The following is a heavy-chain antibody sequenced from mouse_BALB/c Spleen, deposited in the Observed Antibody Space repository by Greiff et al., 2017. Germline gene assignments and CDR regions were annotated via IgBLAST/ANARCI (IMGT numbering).Heavy chain of an antibody. CDR2: IYPGDGST. D-gene: IGHD1-2*01. CDR3: ANHYYGYVWYFDV. V-gene: IGHV1S56*01. J-gene: IGHJ1*01. CDR1: GYTFTSYY. Sequence: VKLQESGPELVKPGASVKMSCKASGYTFTSYYIHWVKQRPGQGLEWIGWIYPGDGSTKYNEKFKGKTTLTADKSSSTAYMLLSSLTSEDSAIYFCANHYYGYVWYFDVWGAGTTVTVSS.